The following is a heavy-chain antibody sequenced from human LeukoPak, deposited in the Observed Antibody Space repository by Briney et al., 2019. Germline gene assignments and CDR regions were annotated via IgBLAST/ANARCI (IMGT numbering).Heavy chain of an antibody. CDR1: GGSISSYY. D-gene: IGHD1-7*01. V-gene: IGHV4-59*01. CDR3: ARAGNYLGKPIFYGMDV. CDR2: IYYSGST. Sequence: SETLSLTCTVSGGSISSYYWSWIRQPPGKGLEWIGYIYYSGSTNYNPSLKSRVTISVDTSKNQFSLKLSSVTAADTAVYYCARAGNYLGKPIFYGMDVWGQGTTVTVSS. J-gene: IGHJ6*02.